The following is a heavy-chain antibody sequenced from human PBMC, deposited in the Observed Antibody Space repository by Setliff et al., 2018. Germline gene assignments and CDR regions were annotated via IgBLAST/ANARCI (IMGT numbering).Heavy chain of an antibody. J-gene: IGHJ3*02. CDR2: IYSTGRTT. D-gene: IGHD4-4*01. CDR3: AKGVVGGDDYNYPDYAFQI. Sequence: PGGSMRLSCAASGFTFSYYAMTWVRQAPGNGLEWVSIIYSTGRTTSSADSVKGRFTISRDNYKNTLYLQMSSLRAEDTAVYYCAKGVVGGDDYNYPDYAFQIWGQGTLVTVSS. CDR1: GFTFSYYA. V-gene: IGHV3-23*03.